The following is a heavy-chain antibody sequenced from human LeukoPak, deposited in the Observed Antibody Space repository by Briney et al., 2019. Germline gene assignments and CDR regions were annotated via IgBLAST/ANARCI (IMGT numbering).Heavy chain of an antibody. V-gene: IGHV3-53*01. CDR3: ARGAGPSTAGYYYYYMDV. CDR1: GFTVSSNY. CDR2: IYRGGTT. D-gene: IGHD1-26*01. J-gene: IGHJ6*03. Sequence: GGSLRLSCAASGFTVSSNYMSWVRQAPGRGLEWVSVIYRGGTTYYADSVKGRFTISRDNSKNTLYLQMASLRAEDTAVYFCARGAGPSTAGYYYYYMDVWGKGTTVTVSS.